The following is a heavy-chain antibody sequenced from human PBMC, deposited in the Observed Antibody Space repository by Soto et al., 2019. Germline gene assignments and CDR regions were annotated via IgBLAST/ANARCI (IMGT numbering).Heavy chain of an antibody. D-gene: IGHD5-18*01. Sequence: QVQLVESGGGLVKPGGSLRLSCAASGFAFSDYYMRWIRQAPRKGLEWVSYISSSSSYTNYADSVKGRFTISRDNAKNSLYLQMNSLRAEDTAVYYCARGRYRYGTFDYWGQGTLVTVSS. J-gene: IGHJ4*02. CDR1: GFAFSDYY. CDR3: ARGRYRYGTFDY. V-gene: IGHV3-11*05. CDR2: ISSSSSYT.